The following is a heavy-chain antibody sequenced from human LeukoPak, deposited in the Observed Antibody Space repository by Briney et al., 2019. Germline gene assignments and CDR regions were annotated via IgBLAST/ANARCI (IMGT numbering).Heavy chain of an antibody. CDR3: ARVGVSGSYPFDY. Sequence: SETLSLTCAVYGGSFSGYYWSWIRQPPGKGVEWIGEINHSGSTNYNPSLKSRVTISVDTSKNQFSLKLSSVTAADTAVYYCARVGVSGSYPFDYWGQGTLVTVSS. D-gene: IGHD1-26*01. CDR2: INHSGST. V-gene: IGHV4-34*01. CDR1: GGSFSGYY. J-gene: IGHJ4*02.